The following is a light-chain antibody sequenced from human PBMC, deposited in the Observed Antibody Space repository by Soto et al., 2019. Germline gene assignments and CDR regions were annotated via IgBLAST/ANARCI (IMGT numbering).Light chain of an antibody. J-gene: IGLJ2*01. CDR1: SSDVGGYNY. CDR3: SSYAGINTDVI. CDR2: DVS. Sequence: QSALTQPRSVSGSPGQSVTISCTGTSSDVGGYNYVSWYQQHPGKAPKLMIYDVSKRPSGVPDRFSGSKSGNTASLTVSGLQAEDEADYYCSSYAGINTDVIFGGGTKLTVL. V-gene: IGLV2-11*01.